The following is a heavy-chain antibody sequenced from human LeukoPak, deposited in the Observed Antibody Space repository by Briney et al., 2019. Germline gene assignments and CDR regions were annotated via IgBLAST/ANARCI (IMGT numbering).Heavy chain of an antibody. CDR3: AKPRVQLVLEFAFDI. CDR2: ISGSGGST. CDR1: GFTFGSYA. D-gene: IGHD6-13*01. V-gene: IGHV3-23*01. Sequence: GGSLRLSCAASGFTFGSYAMSWVRQAPGKGLEWVSAISGSGGSTYYADSVKGRFTISRDNSKNTLYLQMNSLRAEDTAVYYCAKPRVQLVLEFAFDIWGQGTMVTVSS. J-gene: IGHJ3*02.